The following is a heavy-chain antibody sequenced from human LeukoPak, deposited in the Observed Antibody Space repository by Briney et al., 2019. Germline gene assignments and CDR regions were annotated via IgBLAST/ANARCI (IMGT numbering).Heavy chain of an antibody. Sequence: GGSPRLFCAPSGLMSISYWINWLRQAPGKRLMWVSRINSDGSSTSYADSMKGRFTISRDNAKNTLYLQMNSLRVEDTAVYYCARGGAAMAYYWGQGTLVTVSS. V-gene: IGHV3-74*01. CDR3: ARGGAAMAYY. CDR1: GLMSISYW. J-gene: IGHJ4*02. D-gene: IGHD5-18*01. CDR2: INSDGSST.